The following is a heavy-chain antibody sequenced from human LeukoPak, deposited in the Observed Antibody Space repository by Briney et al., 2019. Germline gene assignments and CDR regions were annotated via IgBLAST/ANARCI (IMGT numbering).Heavy chain of an antibody. CDR1: GGSISSSTYY. J-gene: IGHJ5*02. CDR3: ARVPSIAVAGYYWFDP. D-gene: IGHD6-19*01. CDR2: IYYSGYT. V-gene: IGHV4-39*07. Sequence: ASETLSLTCTVSGGSISSSTYYWGWIRQPPGKGLEWIGSIYYSGYTYYNPSLESRVTMSVDTSKNQFSLKLSSVTAADTAVYYCARVPSIAVAGYYWFDPWGQGTLVTVSS.